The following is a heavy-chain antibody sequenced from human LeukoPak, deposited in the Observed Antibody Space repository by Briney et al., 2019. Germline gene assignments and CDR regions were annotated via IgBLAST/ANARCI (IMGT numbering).Heavy chain of an antibody. CDR3: AREHSRGGYDPYYYYYMDV. D-gene: IGHD5-12*01. Sequence: SQTLSLTCTVSGGSISSGGYYWSWIRQHPGKGLEWIGYIYYSGSNYYNPSLKSRVTISVDTSKNQFSLKLSSVTAADTAVYYCAREHSRGGYDPYYYYYMDVWGKGTTVTVSS. J-gene: IGHJ6*03. CDR2: IYYSGSN. V-gene: IGHV4-31*03. CDR1: GGSISSGGYY.